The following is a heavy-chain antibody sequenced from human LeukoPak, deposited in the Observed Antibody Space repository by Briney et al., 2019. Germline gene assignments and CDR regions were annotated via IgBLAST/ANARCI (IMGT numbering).Heavy chain of an antibody. V-gene: IGHV3-7*01. CDR1: GFTFSSYW. Sequence: GGSLRLSCAASGFTFSSYWMSWVRQPPGKGRKGGPNIKQDGSEKYYVDSVKGRFTISRDNAKNSLYLQMNSLRAEDTAVYYCARVVYYYDSSGVGYWGQGTLVTVSS. J-gene: IGHJ4*02. CDR3: ARVVYYYDSSGVGY. D-gene: IGHD3-22*01. CDR2: IKQDGSEK.